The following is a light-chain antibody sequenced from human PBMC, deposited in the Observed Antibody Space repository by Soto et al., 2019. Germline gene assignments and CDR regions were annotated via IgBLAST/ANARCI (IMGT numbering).Light chain of an antibody. CDR1: KLGDKY. Sequence: SYELTQPLSVAVSPGQTASITCSGDKLGDKYACWYQQKPGQSPVLVIYQDSKRPSGIPERFSGSNSGNTATLTISGTQAMDEADYYCQAWDSSTAHVVFGGGTQLTVL. V-gene: IGLV3-1*01. J-gene: IGLJ2*01. CDR3: QAWDSSTAHVV. CDR2: QDS.